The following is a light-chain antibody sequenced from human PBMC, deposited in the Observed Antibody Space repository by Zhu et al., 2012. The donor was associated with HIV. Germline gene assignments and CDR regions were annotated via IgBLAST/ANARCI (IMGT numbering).Light chain of an antibody. V-gene: IGKV3-11*01. CDR3: QQYGSSWT. CDR1: RSVSSF. CDR2: DAS. Sequence: IVLTQSPATLSLSPGERATVSCRASRSVSSFLAWYQQKPGQAPRLLIYDASKRAAGIPPRFSGSGSGTDFTLTISSLEPEDFAVYYCQQYGSSWTFGQGTKVEIK. J-gene: IGKJ1*01.